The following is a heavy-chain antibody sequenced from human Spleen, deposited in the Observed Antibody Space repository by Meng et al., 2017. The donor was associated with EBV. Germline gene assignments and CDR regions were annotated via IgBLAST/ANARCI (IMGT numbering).Heavy chain of an antibody. Sequence: GHRVQSGAEVKKPGASVKVSCKASGYTFTSFYIHWVRQAPGQGLEWMGIINPSGGRTSYSQKFQGRVTMTGDTSTSTVYMELSSLRSEDTAVYYCAREVAGASLDYWGQGTLVTVSS. D-gene: IGHD1-26*01. CDR1: GYTFTSFY. J-gene: IGHJ4*02. V-gene: IGHV1-46*01. CDR3: AREVAGASLDY. CDR2: INPSGGRT.